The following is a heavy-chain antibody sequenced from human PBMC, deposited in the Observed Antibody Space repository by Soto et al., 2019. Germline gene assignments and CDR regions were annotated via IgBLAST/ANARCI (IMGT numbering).Heavy chain of an antibody. CDR1: GFPLSTYG. V-gene: IGHV3-23*01. CDR3: ARIRGYWYGLDV. CDR2: ITGTGGNT. J-gene: IGHJ6*02. Sequence: EVQLLESGGGLVQPGGSLRLSCAASGFPLSTYGMTWVRQAPGKGLDWVSAITGTGGNTYYVDSVKGRFTSSRDNSKNMLYLQMNSLRVEDTAVYYCARIRGYWYGLDVWGQGTTVTVSS.